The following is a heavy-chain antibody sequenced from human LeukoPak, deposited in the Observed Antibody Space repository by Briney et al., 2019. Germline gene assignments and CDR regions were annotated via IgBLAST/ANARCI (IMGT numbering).Heavy chain of an antibody. V-gene: IGHV4-59*08. CDR1: GGSISTYY. D-gene: IGHD2-2*01. CDR3: ASARYCRGTSCYYGAFDI. J-gene: IGHJ3*02. CDR2: IYYSGST. Sequence: SETLSLTCTVSGGSISTYYWSWIRQPPGKGLEWIGYIYYSGSTNYNPPLKSRVTISVDTSKNQFSLKLSSVTAADTAVYYCASARYCRGTSCYYGAFDIWGQGTMVTVSS.